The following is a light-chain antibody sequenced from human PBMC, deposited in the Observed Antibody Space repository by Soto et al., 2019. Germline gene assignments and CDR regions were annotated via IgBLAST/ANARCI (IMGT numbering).Light chain of an antibody. CDR3: MQGRHWPS. CDR1: LSLVNSDGNSN. V-gene: IGKV2-30*01. CDR2: KVS. Sequence: DVAMTQSPLSLSVTLGQPASSSCTSSLSLVNSDGNSNLNWFHQRPGQSPRRILYKVSNREAGVPDRFGGSGSGTDFALKISRVEADVVGVYYCMQGRHWPSFGQGTRVEI. J-gene: IGKJ2*03.